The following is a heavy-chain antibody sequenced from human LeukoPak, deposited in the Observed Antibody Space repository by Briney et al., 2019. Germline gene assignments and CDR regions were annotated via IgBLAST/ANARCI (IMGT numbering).Heavy chain of an antibody. D-gene: IGHD3-3*01. V-gene: IGHV5-51*01. Sequence: GESLRISCKGSGYTFSSYWIGWVRQMPGKGLEWMGIIYPGGSDTRYSPSLQGQVTISVDTSIGTAYLQWSSLKASDTAIYYCARQNDFRLDYWGQGTLVTVSS. CDR1: GYTFSSYW. CDR3: ARQNDFRLDY. J-gene: IGHJ4*02. CDR2: IYPGGSDT.